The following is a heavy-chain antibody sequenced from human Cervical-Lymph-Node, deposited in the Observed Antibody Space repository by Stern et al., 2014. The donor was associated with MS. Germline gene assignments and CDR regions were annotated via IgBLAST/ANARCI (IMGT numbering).Heavy chain of an antibody. Sequence: QLQLQESGPGLVKPSETLSLTCTVSGGSISSSSYYWAWIRQPPGKGLEXIGSIFYSGNTYYNPSLKSRVTISVDTSKKQFSLKLSSVTAADTAVYYCAAKVFESDLLGLRHYGMDVWGQGTTVTVSS. J-gene: IGHJ6*02. CDR3: AAKVFESDLLGLRHYGMDV. D-gene: IGHD1-26*01. CDR1: GGSISSSSYY. CDR2: IFYSGNT. V-gene: IGHV4-39*01.